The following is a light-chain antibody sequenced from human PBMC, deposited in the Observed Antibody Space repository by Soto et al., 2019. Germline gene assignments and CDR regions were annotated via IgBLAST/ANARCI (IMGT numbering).Light chain of an antibody. V-gene: IGLV2-14*01. CDR1: SSDIGGYNY. CDR2: EVN. J-gene: IGLJ3*02. Sequence: QSALTQPASVSGSPGQSITISCTGTSSDIGGYNYVSWFQQHPGKAPKLMIFEVNKRPSGASNRFAGSKSGNTASLTISGLQAEDEADYCCSSYTNTNTWMFGGGTKLTVL. CDR3: SSYTNTNTWM.